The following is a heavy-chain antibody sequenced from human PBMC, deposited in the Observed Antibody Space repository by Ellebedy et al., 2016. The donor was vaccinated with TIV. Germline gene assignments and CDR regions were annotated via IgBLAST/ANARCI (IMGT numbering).Heavy chain of an antibody. J-gene: IGHJ4*02. V-gene: IGHV3-21*01. CDR3: ATTPEVPMAGRPVY. CDR1: GLTFSSYG. D-gene: IGHD6-6*01. CDR2: ISTGGTYT. Sequence: GESLKISCVVSGLTFSSYGMIWVRQAPGKGLEWVSSISTGGTYTYYADSVEGRSIISRDNAKNSLSLHISSLRAEDTAAYYCATTPEVPMAGRPVYWGPGTLVSVSS.